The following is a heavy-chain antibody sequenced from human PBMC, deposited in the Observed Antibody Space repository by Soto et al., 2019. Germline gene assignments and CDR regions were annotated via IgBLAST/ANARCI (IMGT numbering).Heavy chain of an antibody. CDR2: INPNSGGT. J-gene: IGHJ6*04. CDR3: AREELPSYYYGMDV. Sequence: HVQLVQSGVEVKKPGASVKVSCKASGYIFTGYHMHWVRQAPGQGFEWMGWINPNSGGTKYAQKFQGRVTMTRDTSISTAYMALSMLRSDDTAVYSCAREELPSYYYGMDVWGKGTTVTVSS. D-gene: IGHD1-7*01. V-gene: IGHV1-2*02. CDR1: GYIFTGYH.